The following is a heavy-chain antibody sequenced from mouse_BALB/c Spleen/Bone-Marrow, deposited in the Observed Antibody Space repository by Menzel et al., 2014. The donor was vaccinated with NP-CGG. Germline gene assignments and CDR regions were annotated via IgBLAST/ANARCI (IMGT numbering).Heavy chain of an antibody. CDR1: GFTFSDFY. D-gene: IGHD2-10*02. J-gene: IGHJ3*01. Sequence: EVQLVVSGGGLVQPGDSLRLSCATSGFTFSDFYMEWVRQPPGKRLEWIAASRNKAKYYTTEYSASVKGRFIVSRDTSQSVLYLQMNALRAEDTAIYYCARDVGYGNYFVYWGQGTLVTVSA. CDR3: ARDVGYGNYFVY. CDR2: SRNKAKYYTT. V-gene: IGHV7-1*02.